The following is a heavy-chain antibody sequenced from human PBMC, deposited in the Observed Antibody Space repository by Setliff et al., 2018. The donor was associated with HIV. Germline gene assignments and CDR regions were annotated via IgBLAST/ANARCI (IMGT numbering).Heavy chain of an antibody. J-gene: IGHJ5*02. CDR1: GGSISNTRFY. CDR2: VYHTGLT. D-gene: IGHD6-6*01. CDR3: ARVPSIAARFWFDP. V-gene: IGHV4-39*01. Sequence: PSETLSLTCTVSGGSISNTRFYWGWLRQPPGKGLEWVGNVYHTGLTEYNPTLKSRLTLSMDRSSEQFFLRLASVTVADTAVYYCARVPSIAARFWFDPWGPGTLVTV.